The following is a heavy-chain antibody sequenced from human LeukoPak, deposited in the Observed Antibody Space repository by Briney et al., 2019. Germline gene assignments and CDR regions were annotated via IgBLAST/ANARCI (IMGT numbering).Heavy chain of an antibody. CDR1: GVSISRGSHY. CDR2: IYSSGST. CDR3: ARAVGSSESNWFDP. Sequence: SETLSLTYTVYGVSISRGSHYWSWIRQPAGKGLEWIGRIYSSGSTNYNPSLKSRVTISIDTSKNQFSLKLSSVTAADTAVYYCARAVGSSESNWFDPWGQGTLATVS. J-gene: IGHJ5*02. D-gene: IGHD1-26*01. V-gene: IGHV4-61*02.